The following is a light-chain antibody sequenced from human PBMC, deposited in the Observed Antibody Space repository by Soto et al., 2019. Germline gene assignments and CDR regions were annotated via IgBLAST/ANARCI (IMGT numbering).Light chain of an antibody. Sequence: QSVLTQSPSASASLGASVKLTCTLSSGHSSYAIAWHQQQPDKGPRYLMKLNNDGSHSKGDGIPDRFSGSSSGAERYLTISSLQSEDEADYYCQTWGTGIRVFGGGTKLTVL. J-gene: IGLJ3*02. V-gene: IGLV4-69*01. CDR1: SGHSSYA. CDR3: QTWGTGIRV. CDR2: LNNDGSH.